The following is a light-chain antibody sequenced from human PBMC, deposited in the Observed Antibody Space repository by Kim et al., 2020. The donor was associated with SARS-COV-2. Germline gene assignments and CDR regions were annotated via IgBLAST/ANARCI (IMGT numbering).Light chain of an antibody. CDR1: QSVDSN. V-gene: IGKV3-15*01. J-gene: IGKJ2*01. Sequence: SVFPGERATLSCRASQSVDSNLAWYQQKPGQAPRLLIYGASTRATDIPTRFSGSGSGTEFTLTISSLRSEDFAVYYCQQCNTWPYTFGQGTKLEIK. CDR3: QQCNTWPYT. CDR2: GAS.